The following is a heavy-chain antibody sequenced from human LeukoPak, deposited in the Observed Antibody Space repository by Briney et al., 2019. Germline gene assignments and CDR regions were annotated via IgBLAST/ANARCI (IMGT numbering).Heavy chain of an antibody. J-gene: IGHJ4*02. D-gene: IGHD2/OR15-2a*01. CDR2: VYYSGDS. CDR3: ARHPFSTPFDY. Sequence: SETLSLTCSVSGGSTSGFYWSWIRQPPGKGLEWIGYVYYSGDSNYNPSLKSRVSMSLDTSKNQVSLRLSSVTAADTAVYYCARHPFSTPFDYWGRGTLVTVSS. CDR1: GGSTSGFY. V-gene: IGHV4-59*08.